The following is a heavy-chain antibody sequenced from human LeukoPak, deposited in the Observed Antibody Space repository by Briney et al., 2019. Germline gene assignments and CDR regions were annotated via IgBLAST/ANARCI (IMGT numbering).Heavy chain of an antibody. D-gene: IGHD3-10*01. CDR3: ARVGRRFGELSLDY. J-gene: IGHJ4*02. V-gene: IGHV3-21*01. CDR2: ISSSSYI. CDR1: GFTFSSYS. Sequence: GGSLRLSCAASGFTFSSYSMNWVRQAPGKGLEWVSPISSSSYIYYADSVKGRFTISRDNAKNSLYLQMNSLRAEDTAVYYCARVGRRFGELSLDYWGQGTLVTVSS.